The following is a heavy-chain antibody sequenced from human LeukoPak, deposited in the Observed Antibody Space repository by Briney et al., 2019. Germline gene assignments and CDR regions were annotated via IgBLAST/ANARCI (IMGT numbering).Heavy chain of an antibody. J-gene: IGHJ3*02. CDR1: GGSISSYY. D-gene: IGHD2-2*01. CDR2: IYYSGST. Sequence: SETLSLTCTVSGGSISSYYWSWIRQPPGKGLEWIGYIYYSGSTNYNPSLKSRVTMSVDTSKNQFSLKLSSVTAADTAVYYCARDCSSTSCSDAFDIWGQGTMVTVSS. CDR3: ARDCSSTSCSDAFDI. V-gene: IGHV4-59*12.